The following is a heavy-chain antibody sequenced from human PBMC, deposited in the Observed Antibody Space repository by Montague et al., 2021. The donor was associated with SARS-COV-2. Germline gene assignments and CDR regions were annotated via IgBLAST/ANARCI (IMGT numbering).Heavy chain of an antibody. CDR2: IYYSGST. Sequence: SETLSLTCTVSGGSISSSSNYWGWVRQPPGKGLEWIGSIYYSGSTYYNSSLKSRGTISVDTSKNQFSLKLNSVTAADTAVYYCARLVWFGELSSENWFDPWGQGTLVTVSS. CDR3: ARLVWFGELSSENWFDP. J-gene: IGHJ5*02. V-gene: IGHV4-39*01. D-gene: IGHD3-10*01. CDR1: GGSISSSSNY.